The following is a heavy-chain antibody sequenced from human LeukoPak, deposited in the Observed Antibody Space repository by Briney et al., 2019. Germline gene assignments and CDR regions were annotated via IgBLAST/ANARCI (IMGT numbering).Heavy chain of an antibody. CDR1: GFIFDDYA. D-gene: IGHD3-22*01. CDR3: ARGYYYDSSGYYLSDAFDI. CDR2: IGGDGGST. Sequence: PGGSLRLSCAASGFIFDDYAMHWVRQAPGKGLEWVSLIGGDGGSTYYADSVKGRFTISRDNSKNSLYLQMNSLRTEDTALYYCARGYYYDSSGYYLSDAFDIWGQGTMVTVSS. V-gene: IGHV3-43*02. J-gene: IGHJ3*02.